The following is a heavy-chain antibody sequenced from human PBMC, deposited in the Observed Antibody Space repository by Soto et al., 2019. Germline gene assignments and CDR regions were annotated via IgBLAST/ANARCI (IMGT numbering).Heavy chain of an antibody. J-gene: IGHJ4*02. Sequence: EVQLLESGGGLVQPGGSLRLSYAASGFTFSSYAMSWVRQAPGKGLEWVSAISGSGGSTYYADSVKGRFTISRDNSKNTLYLQMNSLRAEDTAVYYCAKAGLWPGYCSSTSCYGRFDYWGQGTLVTVSS. CDR1: GFTFSSYA. D-gene: IGHD2-2*01. CDR3: AKAGLWPGYCSSTSCYGRFDY. CDR2: ISGSGGST. V-gene: IGHV3-23*01.